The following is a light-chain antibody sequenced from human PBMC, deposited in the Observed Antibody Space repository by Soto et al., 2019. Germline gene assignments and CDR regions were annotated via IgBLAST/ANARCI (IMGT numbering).Light chain of an antibody. CDR1: SSNIGAGYD. CDR3: QSYDTSLSVV. J-gene: IGLJ2*01. Sequence: QSVLTQPPSVSGAPGQRVTISCTGSSSNIGAGYDVHWYQQLPGTAPKLLIYTNSNRPSGVPDRFSCSKSGTSASLAITGLQAEDEADYYCQSYDTSLSVVFGGGTKLTVL. V-gene: IGLV1-40*01. CDR2: TNS.